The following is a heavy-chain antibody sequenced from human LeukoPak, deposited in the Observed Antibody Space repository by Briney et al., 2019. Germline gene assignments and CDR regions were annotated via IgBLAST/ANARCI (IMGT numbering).Heavy chain of an antibody. CDR1: GGTFSSYA. D-gene: IGHD2-2*01. CDR2: IIPIFGTA. V-gene: IGHV1-69*13. J-gene: IGHJ4*02. CDR3: ARDVYPGIVVVPAATNFDY. Sequence: SVKVSCKASGGTFSSYAISWVRQAPGQGLEWMGGIIPIFGTANYAQKFQGRVTITADESTSTAYMELSSLRSEDTAVYYCARDVYPGIVVVPAATNFDYWGQGTLVTVSS.